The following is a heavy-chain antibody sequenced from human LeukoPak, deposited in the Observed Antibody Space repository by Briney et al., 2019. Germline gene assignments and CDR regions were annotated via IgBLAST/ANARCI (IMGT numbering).Heavy chain of an antibody. J-gene: IGHJ2*01. Sequence: SETLSLTCTVSGGSISSYYWSWIRQPPGKGLEWIGEINHSGSTNYNPSLKSRVTISVDTSKNQFSLKLSSVTAADTAVYYCARARGIAAAGTLTWYFDLWGRGTLVTVSS. D-gene: IGHD6-13*01. V-gene: IGHV4-34*01. CDR1: GGSISSYY. CDR2: INHSGST. CDR3: ARARGIAAAGTLTWYFDL.